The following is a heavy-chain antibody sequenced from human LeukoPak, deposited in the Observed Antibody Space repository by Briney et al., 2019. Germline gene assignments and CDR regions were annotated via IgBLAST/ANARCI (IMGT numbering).Heavy chain of an antibody. Sequence: ASVKVSCKASGYTFTGYYMHWVRQAPGQGLEWMGWINPNSGGTNYAQKFQGRVTMTRDTSISTAYMELSRLRSDDTAVYYCARARVDDSSGYYPDWGQGTLVTVSS. J-gene: IGHJ4*02. CDR2: INPNSGGT. V-gene: IGHV1-2*02. D-gene: IGHD3-22*01. CDR1: GYTFTGYY. CDR3: ARARVDDSSGYYPD.